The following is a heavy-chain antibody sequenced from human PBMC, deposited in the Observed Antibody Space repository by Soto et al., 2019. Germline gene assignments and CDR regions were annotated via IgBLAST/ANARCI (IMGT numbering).Heavy chain of an antibody. V-gene: IGHV3-30-3*01. D-gene: IGHD3-3*01. CDR3: ARDRICDFWSRPGDYYYYGMDV. Sequence: QVQLVESGGGVVQPGRSLRLSCAASGFTFSNYAVHWVRQAPGKGLEWVALISYDGSTKYYADSVKGRFTISRDNSKNTLSLQINSLRVEDTAVYYCARDRICDFWSRPGDYYYYGMDVWDQGTTVTVPS. J-gene: IGHJ6*02. CDR2: ISYDGSTK. CDR1: GFTFSNYA.